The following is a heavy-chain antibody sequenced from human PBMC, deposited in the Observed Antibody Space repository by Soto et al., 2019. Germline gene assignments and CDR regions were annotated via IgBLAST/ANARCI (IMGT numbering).Heavy chain of an antibody. D-gene: IGHD1-26*01. CDR1: GFTFSSYS. V-gene: IGHV3-21*01. J-gene: IGHJ3*02. CDR3: ARIGWALPLVPNNGGDAFDI. Sequence: PGGSLRLSCAASGFTFSSYSMNWVRQAPGKGLEWVSSISSSSSYIYYADSVKGRFTISRDNAKNSLYLQMNSLRAEDTAGYYCARIGWALPLVPNNGGDAFDIWGQGTMVTVSS. CDR2: ISSSSSYI.